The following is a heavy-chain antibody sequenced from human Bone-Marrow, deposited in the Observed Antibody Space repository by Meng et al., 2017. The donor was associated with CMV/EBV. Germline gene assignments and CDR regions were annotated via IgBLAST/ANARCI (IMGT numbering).Heavy chain of an antibody. V-gene: IGHV5-51*01. CDR3: ARPQQLSGGLLVFDI. CDR2: IYPGDSDT. D-gene: IGHD6-13*01. Sequence: SGYSFTSYWIGWVRQMPGKGLEWMGIIYPGDSDTRYSPSFQGQVTISADKSISTAYLQWSSLKASDTAMYYCARPQQLSGGLLVFDIWGQGTMVTVSS. CDR1: GYSFTSYW. J-gene: IGHJ3*02.